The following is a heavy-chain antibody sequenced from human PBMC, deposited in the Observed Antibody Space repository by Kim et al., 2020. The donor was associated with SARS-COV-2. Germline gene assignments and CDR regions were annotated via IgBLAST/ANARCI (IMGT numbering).Heavy chain of an antibody. Sequence: SVKVSCKASGGTFSSYAISWVRQAPGQGLEWMGRIIPILGIANYAQKFQGRVTITADKSMSTAYMELSSLRSEDTAVYYCARVPLYVTTVTTGWFDPWGQGTLVTVSS. CDR2: IIPILGIA. CDR1: GGTFSSYA. D-gene: IGHD4-17*01. CDR3: ARVPLYVTTVTTGWFDP. V-gene: IGHV1-69*04. J-gene: IGHJ5*02.